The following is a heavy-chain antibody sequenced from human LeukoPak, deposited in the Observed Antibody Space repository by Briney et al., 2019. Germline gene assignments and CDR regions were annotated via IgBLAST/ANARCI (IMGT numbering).Heavy chain of an antibody. V-gene: IGHV3-49*04. CDR2: IRGKAYGGTT. CDR1: GFTFGDYG. D-gene: IGHD2-15*01. CDR3: TRVDEIVVVVAPDY. Sequence: GGSLRLSCTASGFTFGDYGMSWVRQAPGKGLEWVGFIRGKAYGGTTEYAASVKGRFTISRDDSKSIAYLQMNSLKTEDTAVYYCTRVDEIVVVVAPDYWGQGTLVTVSS. J-gene: IGHJ4*02.